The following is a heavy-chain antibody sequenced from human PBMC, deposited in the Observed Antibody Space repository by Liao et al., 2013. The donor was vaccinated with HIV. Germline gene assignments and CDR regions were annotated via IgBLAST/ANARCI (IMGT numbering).Heavy chain of an antibody. CDR1: GGSFSGNY. CDR2: VNHSGST. CDR3: ANLATPVTRLVGTADY. V-gene: IGHV4-34*01. J-gene: IGHJ4*02. D-gene: IGHD4-17*01. Sequence: QVQLQQWGAGLLKPSETLSLTCAVYGGSFSGNYWSWIRQSPREGAWSGLGKVNHSGSTNYNPSLKSRVSISIDTSKNHFSLKLSSVTAADTAVYYCANLATPVTRLVGTADYWGQGTLVTVSS.